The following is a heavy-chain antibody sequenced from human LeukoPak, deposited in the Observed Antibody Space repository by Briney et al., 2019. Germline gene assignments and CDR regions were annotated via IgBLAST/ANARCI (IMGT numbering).Heavy chain of an antibody. V-gene: IGHV4-39*07. CDR1: GDSISKDFYG. Sequence: SETLSLTCTVSGDSISKDFYGWAGIRQPPGKGREWIGTIYNSANTYYNPPLESRVTMSVDTSKNQISLTLTSVTAADTAVYYCVRDHIDGLNPDNWLDPWGQGTAVTVSS. J-gene: IGHJ5*02. D-gene: IGHD5-24*01. CDR3: VRDHIDGLNPDNWLDP. CDR2: IYNSANT.